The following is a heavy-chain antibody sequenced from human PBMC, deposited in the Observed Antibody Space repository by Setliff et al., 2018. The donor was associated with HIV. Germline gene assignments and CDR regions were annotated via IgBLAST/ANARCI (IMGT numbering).Heavy chain of an antibody. CDR3: GRVTYSSGQRGIDL. D-gene: IGHD6-19*01. V-gene: IGHV3-7*01. CDR2: IKNDGSEK. CDR1: GFAFSDFS. J-gene: IGHJ5*02. Sequence: GGSLRLSCAASGFAFSDFSMSWVRQAPGKGLEWVAKIKNDGSEKYYVDSVEGRFTISRDNAKNSLYLEMNSLTVEDTAVYYCGRVTYSSGQRGIDLWGQGTLVTVSS.